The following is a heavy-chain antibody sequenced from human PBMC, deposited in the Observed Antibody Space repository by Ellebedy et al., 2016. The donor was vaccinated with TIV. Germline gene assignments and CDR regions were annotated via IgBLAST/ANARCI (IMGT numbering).Heavy chain of an antibody. D-gene: IGHD6-19*01. Sequence: MPSETLSLTCTVSGGSISSGGYYWSWIRQHPGKGMEWIGYIYYSGSTYCNPSLKSRVTISVDMSKNQFSLKLSSVTGADTAVYYCARDAPHSSYPTWGLGTLVTVSS. CDR1: GGSISSGGYY. J-gene: IGHJ4*02. V-gene: IGHV4-31*03. CDR2: IYYSGST. CDR3: ARDAPHSSYPT.